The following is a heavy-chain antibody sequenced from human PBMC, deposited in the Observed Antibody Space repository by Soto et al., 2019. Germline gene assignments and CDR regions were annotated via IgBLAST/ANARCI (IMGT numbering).Heavy chain of an antibody. CDR1: GYTFTSYG. D-gene: IGHD5-12*01. Sequence: ASVKVSCKASGYTFTSYGISWVRQAPGQGLEWMGWISAYNGNTNYAQKLQGRVTMTTDTSTSTAYMELSRLRSGDTAMYYCARGSGYVYFDYWGQGTLVTVSS. J-gene: IGHJ4*02. V-gene: IGHV1-18*01. CDR2: ISAYNGNT. CDR3: ARGSGYVYFDY.